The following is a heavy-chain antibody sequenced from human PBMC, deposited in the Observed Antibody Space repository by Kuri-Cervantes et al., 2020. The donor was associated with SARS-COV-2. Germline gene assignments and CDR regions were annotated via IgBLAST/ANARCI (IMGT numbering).Heavy chain of an antibody. Sequence: GESLKISCAASGFTFSSYAMHWVRQAPGKGLEYVSAISSNGGSTYYADSVKGRFTTSRDNSKNTLYLQMGSLRAEDMAVYYCARDLGSSTWIYYYYYMDVWGKGTTVTVSS. CDR3: ARDLGSSTWIYYYYYMDV. V-gene: IGHV3-64*02. D-gene: IGHD6-6*01. CDR1: GFTFSSYA. CDR2: ISSNGGST. J-gene: IGHJ6*03.